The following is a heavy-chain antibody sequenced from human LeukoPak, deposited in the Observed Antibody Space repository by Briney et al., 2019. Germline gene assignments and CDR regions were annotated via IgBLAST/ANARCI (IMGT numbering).Heavy chain of an antibody. CDR3: ARSSGYSHFDY. D-gene: IGHD3-22*01. J-gene: IGHJ4*02. Sequence: GASVKVSCKASGYTFTKYYMFWVRQAPGQGLEWMGRIIPIFGTANYAQKFQGRVTITTDESTSTAYMELSSLRSEDTAVYYCARSSGYSHFDYWGQGTLVTVSP. V-gene: IGHV1-69*05. CDR1: GYTFTKYY. CDR2: IIPIFGTA.